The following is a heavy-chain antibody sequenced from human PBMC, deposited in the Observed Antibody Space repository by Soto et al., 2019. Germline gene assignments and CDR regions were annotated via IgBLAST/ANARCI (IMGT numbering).Heavy chain of an antibody. V-gene: IGHV6-1*01. J-gene: IGHJ6*02. CDR1: GDSVSSNSAA. D-gene: IGHD2-15*01. Sequence: PSHTLSLTCAISGDSVSSNSAAWSWIRQSPSRGLEWLGRTYYRSKWYNDYAVSVKSGITINPDTSKNQFSLQLNSVTPEATAVYYCASALLGGEGYCYYCGLDVWGRGTTVTVSS. CDR2: TYYRSKWYN. CDR3: ASALLGGEGYCYYCGLDV.